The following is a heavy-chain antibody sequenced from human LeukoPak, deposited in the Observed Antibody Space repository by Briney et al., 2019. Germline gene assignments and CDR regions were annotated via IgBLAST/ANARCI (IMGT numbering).Heavy chain of an antibody. CDR3: AKDQNYESSGYYGGFDC. Sequence: GGSLRLSCAASGFTFRSYHMHWVRQAPGKGLEWVAIIWFDGNNNYYADSVKGRFTISRDNSKNTLNLQMNSLRAEDTALYYCAKDQNYESSGYYGGFDCWGQGTLVTVSS. V-gene: IGHV3-33*06. D-gene: IGHD3-22*01. CDR1: GFTFRSYH. CDR2: IWFDGNNN. J-gene: IGHJ4*02.